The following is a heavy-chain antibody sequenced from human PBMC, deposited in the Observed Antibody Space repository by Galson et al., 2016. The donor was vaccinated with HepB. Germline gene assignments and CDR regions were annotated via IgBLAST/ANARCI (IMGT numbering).Heavy chain of an antibody. CDR2: TYYRSKWYT. Sequence: CAISGDSVSSHSAAWNWIRQSPSRGLEWLGRTYYRSKWYTDYAVSVKSRITVNPDTSKDQFSLQLNSVTPEDTAVYYCARDPPVSNSIFDMWGQGTMVTVSS. J-gene: IGHJ3*02. D-gene: IGHD4-23*01. CDR3: ARDPPVSNSIFDM. CDR1: GDSVSSHSAA. V-gene: IGHV6-1*01.